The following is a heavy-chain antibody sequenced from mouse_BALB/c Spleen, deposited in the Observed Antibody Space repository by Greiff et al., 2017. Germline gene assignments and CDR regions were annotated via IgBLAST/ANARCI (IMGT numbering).Heavy chain of an antibody. J-gene: IGHJ4*01. CDR3: ARGLYSMDY. V-gene: IGHV5-17*02. CDR1: GFTFSSFG. Sequence: LVESGGGLVQPGGSRKLSCAASGFTFSSFGMHWVRQAPEKGLEWVAYISSGSSTIYYADTVKGRFTISRANPKNTLFLQMTSLRSEDTAMYCCARGLYSMDYWGQGTSVTVSS. CDR2: ISSGSSTI.